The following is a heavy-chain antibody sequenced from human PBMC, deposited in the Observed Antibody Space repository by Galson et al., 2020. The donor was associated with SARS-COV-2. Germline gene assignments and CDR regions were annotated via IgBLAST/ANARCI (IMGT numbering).Heavy chain of an antibody. CDR2: IYWDDDK. D-gene: IGHD3-10*01. J-gene: IGHJ3*01. CDR3: AHRRWVGLAYGSGSVGAFDV. V-gene: IGHV2-5*02. CDR1: GFSLSTSGVG. Sequence: SGPTLVKPTQTLTLTYTFSGFSLSTSGVGVGWIRQPPGKALEWLALIYWDDDKSYSPSLTSRLTITKDTSKNQVVLTMTNMNPVDTATYYCAHRRWVGLAYGSGSVGAFDVWGQGTMVTVSS.